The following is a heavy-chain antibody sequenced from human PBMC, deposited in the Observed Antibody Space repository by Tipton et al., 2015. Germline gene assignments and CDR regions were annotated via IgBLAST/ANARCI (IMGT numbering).Heavy chain of an antibody. V-gene: IGHV1-69*01. CDR3: ARDRGTSWYTLGY. D-gene: IGHD2-2*02. Sequence: QVQLVQSGAEVKKPGSSVKVSCKASGGTFSNHAISWVRQAPGQGLEWMGGIIPIYNTSNYAQKFQGRVTITADESTGTAYMELSSLGSEDTAVYYWARDRGTSWYTLGYWGQGTLVSFSS. CDR1: GGTFSNHA. CDR2: IIPIYNTS. J-gene: IGHJ4*02.